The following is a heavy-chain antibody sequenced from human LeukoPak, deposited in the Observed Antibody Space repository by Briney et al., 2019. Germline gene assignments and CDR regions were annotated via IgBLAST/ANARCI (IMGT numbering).Heavy chain of an antibody. J-gene: IGHJ4*02. D-gene: IGHD1-20*01. CDR3: ARDNWNPDF. CDR1: GYSISSGYH. Sequence: SETLSLTCTVSGYSISSGYHWGWIRQPPGKGLEWIGSIYHSGSTYYNASLKSRVTISVDTSKNQFSLKLSSVTAADTAVYYCARDNWNPDFWGQGTLDIVSS. CDR2: IYHSGST. V-gene: IGHV4-38-2*02.